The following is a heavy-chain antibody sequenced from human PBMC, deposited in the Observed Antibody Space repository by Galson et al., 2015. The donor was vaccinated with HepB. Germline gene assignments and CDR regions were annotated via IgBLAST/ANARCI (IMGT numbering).Heavy chain of an antibody. CDR3: AALRNRAGGRGYYYGMDV. CDR2: IVVGSGNT. Sequence: SVKVSCKASGFTFTSSAVQWVRQARGQRLEWIGWIVVGSGNTNYAQKFQERVNITWDMSTSTAYMELSSLRSEDTAVYYCAALRNRAGGRGYYYGMDVWGQGTTVTVSS. CDR1: GFTFTSSA. V-gene: IGHV1-58*01. J-gene: IGHJ6*02. D-gene: IGHD1-14*01.